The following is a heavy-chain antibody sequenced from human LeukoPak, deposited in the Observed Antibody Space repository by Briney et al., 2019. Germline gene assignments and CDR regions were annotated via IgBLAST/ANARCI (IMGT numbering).Heavy chain of an antibody. CDR3: ARDPYSGNYGAYYYYRDV. D-gene: IGHD1-26*01. J-gene: IGHJ6*03. Sequence: PGGSLRLSCAASGFTFSSYNMNWVRQAPGKGLEWVSSITSSSSYIYYADSVKGRFTISRDNAKNSLYLQMDSLRVEDTAEYYCARDPYSGNYGAYYYYRDVGGKGTTVTVSS. V-gene: IGHV3-21*06. CDR1: GFTFSSYN. CDR2: ITSSSSYI.